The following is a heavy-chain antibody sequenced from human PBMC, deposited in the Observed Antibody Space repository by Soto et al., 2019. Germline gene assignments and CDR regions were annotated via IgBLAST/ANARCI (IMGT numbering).Heavy chain of an antibody. V-gene: IGHV3-33*01. J-gene: IGHJ4*02. CDR1: GFTFSSYG. D-gene: IGHD6-13*01. CDR2: IWYDGSNK. CDR3: ARDSSSWNYFDY. Sequence: GGSLRLSCAASGFTFSSYGMHWVRQAPGKGLEWVALIWYDGSNKYYADSVKDRFTISRDNSKNTLYLQINSLRAEDTAVYYCARDSSSWNYFDYCGQGTLVTVSS.